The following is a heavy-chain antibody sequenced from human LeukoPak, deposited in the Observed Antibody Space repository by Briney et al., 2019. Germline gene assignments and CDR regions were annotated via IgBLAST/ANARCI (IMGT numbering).Heavy chain of an antibody. CDR3: ARDMKLLGVDP. CDR1: GFTFDDYA. Sequence: GRSLRLSCAASGFTFDDYAMHWVRQAPGKGLEWVSYISSSGSTIYYADSVKGRFTISRDNAKNSLYLQMNSLRAEDTAVYYCARDMKLLGVDPWGQGTLVTVSS. D-gene: IGHD1-7*01. V-gene: IGHV3-11*01. CDR2: ISSSGSTI. J-gene: IGHJ5*02.